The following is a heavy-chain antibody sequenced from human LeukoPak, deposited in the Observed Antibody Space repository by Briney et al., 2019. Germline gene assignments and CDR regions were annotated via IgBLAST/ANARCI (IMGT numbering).Heavy chain of an antibody. Sequence: GGSLRLSCAASGFTFSAYGMQWVRQAPGKGLEWLAVISKTGGTKYYADSVKGRFTVSGDNAGNTLYLQMNSLRPEDTAVYYCAKEVGYNYAPLDYWGLGTLVTVSS. CDR2: ISKTGGTK. D-gene: IGHD5-18*01. CDR3: AKEVGYNYAPLDY. CDR1: GFTFSAYG. J-gene: IGHJ4*02. V-gene: IGHV3-30*18.